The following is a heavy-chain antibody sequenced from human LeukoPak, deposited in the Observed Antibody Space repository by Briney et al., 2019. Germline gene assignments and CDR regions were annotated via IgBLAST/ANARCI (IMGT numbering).Heavy chain of an antibody. CDR2: ISWNSGTI. D-gene: IGHD3-22*01. CDR1: GFTFDDFA. Sequence: GRSLRLSCAASGFTFDDFAMDWVRQGPGKGLEWVSGISWNSGTIAYADSVKGRFTISRDNAKNSLYLQMNSLRDEDTAVYYCARVPPSDSGYYSLLYYYYGMDVWGQGTTVTVSS. J-gene: IGHJ6*02. V-gene: IGHV3-9*01. CDR3: ARVPPSDSGYYSLLYYYYGMDV.